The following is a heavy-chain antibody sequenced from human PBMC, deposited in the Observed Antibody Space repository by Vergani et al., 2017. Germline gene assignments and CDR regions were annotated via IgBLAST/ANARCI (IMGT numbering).Heavy chain of an antibody. CDR1: GGTFSSYA. J-gene: IGHJ4*02. CDR3: ARATCSGGSCYRGFEY. V-gene: IGHV1-69*11. Sequence: QVQLVQSGAEVKKPGSSVKVSCKASGGTFSSYALNWVRQAPGQGLEWMGSIIPSLATTISAQKFQGRVTITADESTSTAYMELSSLKSEDTAVFYCARATCSGGSCYRGFEYWGQGSLITVSS. D-gene: IGHD2-15*01. CDR2: IIPSLATT.